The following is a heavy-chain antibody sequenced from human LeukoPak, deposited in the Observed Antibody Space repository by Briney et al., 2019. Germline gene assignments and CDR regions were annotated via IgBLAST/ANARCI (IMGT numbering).Heavy chain of an antibody. CDR3: ASSPGDPITMIVAYFDY. CDR2: IIPIFGTA. D-gene: IGHD3-22*01. V-gene: IGHV1-69*13. Sequence: ASVKVSCKASGYTFSSYAISWERQAPGQGLEWMGGIIPIFGTANYAQKFQGRVTITADESTSTAYMELSSLRSEDTAVYYCASSPGDPITMIVAYFDYWGQGTLVTVSS. CDR1: GYTFSSYA. J-gene: IGHJ4*02.